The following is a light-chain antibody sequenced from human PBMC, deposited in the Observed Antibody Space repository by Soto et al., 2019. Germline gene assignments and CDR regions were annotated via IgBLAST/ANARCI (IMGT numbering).Light chain of an antibody. CDR1: QSILRN. CDR3: QQYGSSTWT. V-gene: IGKV3-15*01. Sequence: EIVMTQSPATLSVSPGERATLSSRATQSILRNLAWYQHKHGQPPRLLIYGASTRATGIPGRFSGSESGTEGTITISSLKSEDGAVYYCQQYGSSTWTFGQGTKVDIK. CDR2: GAS. J-gene: IGKJ1*01.